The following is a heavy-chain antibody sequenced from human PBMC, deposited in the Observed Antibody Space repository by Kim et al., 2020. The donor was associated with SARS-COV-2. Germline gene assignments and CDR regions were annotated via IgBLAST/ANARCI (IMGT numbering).Heavy chain of an antibody. CDR3: ARDPPYYYDSSGYYFDY. D-gene: IGHD3-22*01. J-gene: IGHJ4*02. Sequence: LKSRVTISVDTSKNQFSLKLSSVTAADTAVYYCARDPPYYYDSSGYYFDYWGQGTLVTVSS. V-gene: IGHV4-39*07.